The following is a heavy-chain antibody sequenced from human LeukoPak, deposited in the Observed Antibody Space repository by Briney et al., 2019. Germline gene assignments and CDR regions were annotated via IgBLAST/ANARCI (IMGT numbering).Heavy chain of an antibody. J-gene: IGHJ4*02. CDR3: ARYYYDSSGYYRH. V-gene: IGHV1-69*05. Sequence: SVKVSCKASGGTFSSYAISWGRQAPGQGLEWMGRIITIFGTANYAQKFQGRVTITTDESTSTAYMALSSLRSEDTAVYYCARYYYDSSGYYRHWGQGTLVTVSS. CDR2: IITIFGTA. D-gene: IGHD3-22*01. CDR1: GGTFSSYA.